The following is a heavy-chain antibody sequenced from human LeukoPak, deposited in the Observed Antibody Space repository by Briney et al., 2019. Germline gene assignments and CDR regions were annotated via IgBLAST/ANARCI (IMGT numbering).Heavy chain of an antibody. Sequence: ASVKVSCKASGYTFTSYGISWVRQAPGQGLEWMGWISAYNGNTNYAQKLQGRVTMTTDTSTSTAYMELRSLRSDDTAVYYCARPGRYDILTDPSPPLHWGQGTLVTVSS. CDR1: GYTFTSYG. V-gene: IGHV1-18*01. D-gene: IGHD3-9*01. CDR3: ARPGRYDILTDPSPPLH. CDR2: ISAYNGNT. J-gene: IGHJ4*02.